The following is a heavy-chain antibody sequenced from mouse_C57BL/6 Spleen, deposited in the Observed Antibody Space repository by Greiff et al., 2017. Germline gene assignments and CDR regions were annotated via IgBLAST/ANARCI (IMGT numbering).Heavy chain of an antibody. J-gene: IGHJ4*01. D-gene: IGHD1-1*02. V-gene: IGHV1-19*01. CDR2: INPYNGGT. CDR3: AKDGRDAMDY. Sequence: EVQLQQSGPVLVKPGASVKMSCKASGYTFTDYYMNWVKQSHGKSLEWIGVINPYNGGTSYNQKFKGKATLTVDKSSSTAYMELNSLTSEDSAVYYCAKDGRDAMDYWGQGTSVTVSS. CDR1: GYTFTDYY.